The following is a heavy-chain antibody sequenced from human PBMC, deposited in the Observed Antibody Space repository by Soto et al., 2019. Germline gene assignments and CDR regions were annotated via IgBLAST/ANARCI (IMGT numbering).Heavy chain of an antibody. CDR3: ASSMGRGGNDY. Sequence: EVQLVESGGGLVQPGGSLRLSCAASGFIFSDYWMSWVRQAPGKGLECVANIKTDGSEKYYVDPVKGRFTISRDNGKNSLYLQMNSLRAEDTAVYYCASSMGRGGNDYWGQGTLVAVSS. V-gene: IGHV3-7*05. CDR1: GFIFSDYW. D-gene: IGHD3-10*01. CDR2: IKTDGSEK. J-gene: IGHJ4*02.